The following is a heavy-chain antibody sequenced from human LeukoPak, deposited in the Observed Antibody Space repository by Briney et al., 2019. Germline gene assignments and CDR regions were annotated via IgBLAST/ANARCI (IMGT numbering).Heavy chain of an antibody. CDR3: VKGSTAMVTYYFDY. J-gene: IGHJ4*02. CDR2: ISGSGGTT. CDR1: GFTFSNYA. V-gene: IGHV3-23*01. D-gene: IGHD5-18*01. Sequence: GGSLRLSCVASGFTFSNYAMSWVRQAPGKGLEWVSGISGSGGTTYYADSAKGRFTITRDNSKNTLYLRRSSLRVEDTAIYYCVKGSTAMVTYYFDYWGQGTLVTVSS.